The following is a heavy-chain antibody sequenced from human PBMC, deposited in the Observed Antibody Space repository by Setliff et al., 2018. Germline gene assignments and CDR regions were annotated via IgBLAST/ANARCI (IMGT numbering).Heavy chain of an antibody. CDR1: GYTFTGYY. Sequence: ASVKVSCKASGYTFTGYYMHWVRQAPGQGLEWMGWINPNSGGTNYAQKFQGWVTMTRDTSTSTVYMELSSLRSEDTAVYYCARDASYNFWSGYRGAFDYWGQGTLVTVSS. J-gene: IGHJ4*02. D-gene: IGHD3-3*01. V-gene: IGHV1-2*04. CDR2: INPNSGGT. CDR3: ARDASYNFWSGYRGAFDY.